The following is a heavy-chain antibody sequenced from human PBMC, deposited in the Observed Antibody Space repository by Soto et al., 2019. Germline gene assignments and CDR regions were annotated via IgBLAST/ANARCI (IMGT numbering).Heavy chain of an antibody. V-gene: IGHV3-66*01. D-gene: IGHD3-16*01. Sequence: EVQLVESGGTLVQPGGSLRLSCAASGFIASTNYIFWVRQAPGKGLEWVAVTYTSGSADYADSVKGRFTSSRDDSKNTLYLQMNSLRAEDTAVYYCARDPPSTSDYGMDVW. J-gene: IGHJ6*01. CDR3: ARDPPSTSDYGMDV. CDR2: TYTSGSA. CDR1: GFIASTNY.